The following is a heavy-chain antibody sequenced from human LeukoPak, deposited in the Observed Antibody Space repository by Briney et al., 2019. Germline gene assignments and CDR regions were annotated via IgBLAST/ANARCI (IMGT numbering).Heavy chain of an antibody. CDR1: GFTFRSYA. Sequence: PGGSLRLSCAASGFTFRSYAMNWVRQAPGKGLEWVSVISGSAAGTHYADSVKGRFTISRDNSKNTLYLQMNSLRAEDTAVYYCARSIFGVVIELDYYGMDVWGQGTTVTVSS. J-gene: IGHJ6*02. D-gene: IGHD3-3*01. CDR2: ISGSAAGT. V-gene: IGHV3-23*01. CDR3: ARSIFGVVIELDYYGMDV.